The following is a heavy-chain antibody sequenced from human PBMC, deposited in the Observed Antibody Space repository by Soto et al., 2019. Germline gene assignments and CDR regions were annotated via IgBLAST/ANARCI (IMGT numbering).Heavy chain of an antibody. Sequence: GGSLRLSCVGSGFTFSSNWMTWVRQVPGKGLEWVGNIRQDGSEKNYVDSVKGRFTISRDNAKNSLYLQMNSLRAEDTAVYYCAREIVVARGASYFDYWGPGTLVTVSS. D-gene: IGHD2-2*01. V-gene: IGHV3-7*04. J-gene: IGHJ4*02. CDR2: IRQDGSEK. CDR3: AREIVVARGASYFDY. CDR1: GFTFSSNW.